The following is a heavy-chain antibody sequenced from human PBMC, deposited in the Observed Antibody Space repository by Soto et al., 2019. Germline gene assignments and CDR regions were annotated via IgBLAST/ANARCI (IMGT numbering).Heavy chain of an antibody. V-gene: IGHV1-18*04. CDR2: ISAYNGNT. J-gene: IGHJ6*02. Sequence: QVQLLQSGAEVKKPGASVKVSCKASGYTFTSYGFSWVRQAPGQGLEWMGWISAYNGNTNYAQKLQGRVTMTTDTSTSTAYMELRSLRSDDTAVYYCARDRCSSTSCYDYYYYGMDVWGQGTTVTVSS. CDR3: ARDRCSSTSCYDYYYYGMDV. CDR1: GYTFTSYG. D-gene: IGHD2-2*01.